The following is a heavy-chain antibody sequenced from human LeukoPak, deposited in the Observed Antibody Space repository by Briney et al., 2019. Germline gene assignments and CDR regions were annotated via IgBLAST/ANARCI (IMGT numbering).Heavy chain of an antibody. V-gene: IGHV4-30-4*01. J-gene: IGHJ4*02. Sequence: SQTLSLTGSVSGGSITSGDYYWSWIRQSPGKGLEWIGYIYYTGSTYYNPSLKSRVTLSIDMSKNQFSLKVSSVIAADTAVYYCARVRYLHYFDYWGQGTLVTVSS. CDR1: GGSITSGDYY. D-gene: IGHD2-15*01. CDR3: ARVRYLHYFDY. CDR2: IYYTGST.